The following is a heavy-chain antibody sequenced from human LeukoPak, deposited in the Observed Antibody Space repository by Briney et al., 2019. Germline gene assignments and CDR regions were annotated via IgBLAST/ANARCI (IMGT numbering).Heavy chain of an antibody. CDR2: IYYSGST. CDR3: ARSYDNRGYYYYGMDV. V-gene: IGHV4-59*01. Sequence: PSETLSLTCAVYGGSFSGYYWSWIRQPPGKGLEWIGYIYYSGSTEYNSSLKSRVTISLDTSKDQFSLKLSSVTAADTAVYYCARSYDNRGYYYYGMDVWGQGTTVTVSS. D-gene: IGHD3-22*01. J-gene: IGHJ6*02. CDR1: GGSFSGYY.